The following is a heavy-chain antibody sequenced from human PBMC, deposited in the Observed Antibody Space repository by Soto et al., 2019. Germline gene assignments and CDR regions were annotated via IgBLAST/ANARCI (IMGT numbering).Heavy chain of an antibody. CDR2: INHSGST. CDR3: ASTPRLHTGYYYYYYMDV. V-gene: IGHV4-34*01. D-gene: IGHD3-10*01. Sequence: SETLSLTCAVYGGSFSGYYWSWIRQPPGKGLEWIGEINHSGSTNYNPSLKSRVTISVDTSKNQFSLKLSSVTAADTAVYYCASTPRLHTGYYYYYYMDVWGKGTTVNVSS. CDR1: GGSFSGYY. J-gene: IGHJ6*03.